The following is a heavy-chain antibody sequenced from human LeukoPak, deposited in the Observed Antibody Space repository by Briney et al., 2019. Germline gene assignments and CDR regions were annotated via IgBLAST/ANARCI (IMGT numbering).Heavy chain of an antibody. CDR1: GGSISSYY. CDR2: IYYSGST. V-gene: IGHV4-59*01. D-gene: IGHD5-12*01. Sequence: SETLSLTCTVSGGSISSYYWSWIRQPPGKGLEWIGYIYYSGSTNYNPSLKSRVTISVDTSKNQFSLKLSSVTAADTAVYYCARDQGYSGYDLYYWGQGTLVTASS. CDR3: ARDQGYSGYDLYY. J-gene: IGHJ4*02.